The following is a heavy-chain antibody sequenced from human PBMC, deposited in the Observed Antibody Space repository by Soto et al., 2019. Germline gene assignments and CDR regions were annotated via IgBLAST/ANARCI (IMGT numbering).Heavy chain of an antibody. CDR2: ISDSGGST. J-gene: IGHJ4*02. CDR3: AKDRLQIWLFSYFDY. Sequence: GGSLRLSCAASGFTFSNYAMNWVRQAPGKGLEWVSAISDSGGSTYYADSVRGRFSISRDNSKNTLYLQMDSLRAEDTAVYYCAKDRLQIWLFSYFDYWGQGTLVTVSS. D-gene: IGHD5-18*01. CDR1: GFTFSNYA. V-gene: IGHV3-23*01.